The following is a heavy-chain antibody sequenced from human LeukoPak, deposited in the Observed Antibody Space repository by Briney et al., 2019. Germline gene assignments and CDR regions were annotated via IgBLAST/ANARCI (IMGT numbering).Heavy chain of an antibody. J-gene: IGHJ5*02. CDR2: INHSGST. CDR1: GGSFSGYY. Sequence: PPETLSLTCAVYGGSFSGYYWSWIRQPPGKGLEWIGEINHSGSTNYNPSLKSRVTISVDTSKNQFSLKLSSVTAADTAVYYCARTWIQLWLRGDWFDPWGQGTLVTVSS. D-gene: IGHD5-18*01. V-gene: IGHV4-34*01. CDR3: ARTWIQLWLRGDWFDP.